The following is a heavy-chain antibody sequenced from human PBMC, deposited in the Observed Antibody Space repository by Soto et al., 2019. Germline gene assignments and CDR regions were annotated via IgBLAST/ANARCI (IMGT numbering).Heavy chain of an antibody. D-gene: IGHD3-9*01. Sequence: SETLSLTCTVSGGSISSGDYFWSWIRQSPGKGLEWIGYISSIGSTYYNLSLKSRVSVSRDTSKNQFSLKLSSVTTTDTAVYYCARGLVIRPYYYHGMDVWGQGTTVTVSS. CDR1: GGSISSGDYF. J-gene: IGHJ6*02. V-gene: IGHV4-30-4*01. CDR3: ARGLVIRPYYYHGMDV. CDR2: ISSIGST.